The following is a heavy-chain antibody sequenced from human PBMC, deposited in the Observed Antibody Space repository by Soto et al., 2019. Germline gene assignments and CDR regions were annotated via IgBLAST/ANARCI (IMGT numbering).Heavy chain of an antibody. CDR1: GGTFSSYA. V-gene: IGHV1-69*01. Sequence: QVQLVQSGAEVKKPGASVKVSCKASGGTFSSYAISWVRQAPGQGLELLGGIIPIFGTANYAQKFQGRVTSTADESTSTADMELSSMRSEDTAVYYCARDRAPGGSGSFPWSHYGMDVWGQGTTVTVSS. CDR2: IIPIFGTA. D-gene: IGHD3-10*01. CDR3: ARDRAPGGSGSFPWSHYGMDV. J-gene: IGHJ6*02.